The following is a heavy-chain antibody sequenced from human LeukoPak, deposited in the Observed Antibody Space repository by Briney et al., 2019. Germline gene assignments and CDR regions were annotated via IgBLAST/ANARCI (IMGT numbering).Heavy chain of an antibody. D-gene: IGHD3-10*01. CDR2: ISSSSSAI. CDR1: GFTFSSYA. V-gene: IGHV3-48*02. Sequence: PGGSLRLSCAASGFTFSSYAMSWVRQAPGKGLKWVSYISSSSSAINYADSVKGRFTISRDNAKNSLFLQMNSLRDEDTAVYYCARGGWARPDYWGQGTLVTVSS. J-gene: IGHJ4*02. CDR3: ARGGWARPDY.